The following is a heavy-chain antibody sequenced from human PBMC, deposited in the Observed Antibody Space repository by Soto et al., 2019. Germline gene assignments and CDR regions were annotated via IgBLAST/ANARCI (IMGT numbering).Heavy chain of an antibody. CDR3: AKDLSSLGWLALGAPFDS. CDR2: ISANGRNA. CDR1: VFTCSNYA. J-gene: IGHJ4*02. D-gene: IGHD3-22*01. Sequence: GSLRLGGAASVFTCSNYAMNWIRQAPGKGLEWLSSISANGRNAYYADSVKGRFTISRDRSKNTLYLQLDSLRVEDTAIYFCAKDLSSLGWLALGAPFDSWGQGTLVTVSS. V-gene: IGHV3-23*01.